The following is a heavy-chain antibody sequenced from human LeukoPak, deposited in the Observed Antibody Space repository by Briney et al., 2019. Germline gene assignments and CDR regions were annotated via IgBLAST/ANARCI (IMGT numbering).Heavy chain of an antibody. D-gene: IGHD3/OR15-3a*01. CDR1: GGSFSGYY. V-gene: IGHV3-11*04. J-gene: IGHJ6*03. CDR2: ITNGSSTI. CDR3: AAGLMDV. Sequence: LSLTCAVYGGSFSGYYWSWIRQPPGKGLEWVSYITNGSSTIYYADSVKGRFTVSRDNAKNSLYLQMNSLRAEDTAVYYCAAGLMDVWGKGTTVTVSS.